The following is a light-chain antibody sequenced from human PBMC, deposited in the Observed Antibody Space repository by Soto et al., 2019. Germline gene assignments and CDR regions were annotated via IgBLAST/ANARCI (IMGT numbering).Light chain of an antibody. J-gene: IGKJ1*01. CDR3: QQYGSSPL. Sequence: EIVLTQSPGTLSLSPGERATLSCRASQSVSSSYLAWYQQKPGQAPRLLIYGASSRATGIPDRFSGSGSGKDFTLSISRLEPVDFAVYYCQQYGSSPLFGQGTKVDIK. CDR1: QSVSSSY. CDR2: GAS. V-gene: IGKV3-20*01.